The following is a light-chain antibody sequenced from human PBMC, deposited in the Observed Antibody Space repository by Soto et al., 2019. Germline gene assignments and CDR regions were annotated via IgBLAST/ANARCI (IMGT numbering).Light chain of an antibody. CDR1: SSDVGSYNL. V-gene: IGLV2-23*01. CDR3: CSFAHGNTRV. Sequence: QPASVSGSPGQSITISCTGTSSDVGSYNLVSWYQQYPGKAPKLMIYEGSKRPSGVSNRFSGSKSGITASLTISGLQAEDEADYYCCSFAHGNTRVFGGGTKLTVL. CDR2: EGS. J-gene: IGLJ3*02.